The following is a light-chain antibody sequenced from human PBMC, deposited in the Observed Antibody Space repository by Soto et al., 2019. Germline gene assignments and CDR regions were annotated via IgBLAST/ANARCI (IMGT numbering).Light chain of an antibody. Sequence: DIVMTQSPDSLAVSLGERATINCKSTQSILYNSNDKTYLAWYQLKPGQPPALLIYWASTRASGVPDRFSGSGSGTDFALTISSLHAEDVAIYFCQQYFVAPYTFGQGTKLEI. J-gene: IGKJ2*01. CDR1: QSILYNSNDKTY. V-gene: IGKV4-1*01. CDR3: QQYFVAPYT. CDR2: WAS.